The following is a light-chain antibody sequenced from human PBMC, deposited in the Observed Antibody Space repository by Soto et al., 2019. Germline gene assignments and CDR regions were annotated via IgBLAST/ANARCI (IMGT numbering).Light chain of an antibody. CDR3: QQSYNTPIT. CDR2: DVS. CDR1: ESVTNY. V-gene: IGKV3-11*01. J-gene: IGKJ5*01. Sequence: EIVLTQSPATLSLSPGGRGTLSFRASESVTNYLAWYQQKPGQAPRLLVYDVSNRATGIPARFSGGGSGTDFTFTISNLEPEDFVVYYCQQSYNTPITFGQGTRLEIK.